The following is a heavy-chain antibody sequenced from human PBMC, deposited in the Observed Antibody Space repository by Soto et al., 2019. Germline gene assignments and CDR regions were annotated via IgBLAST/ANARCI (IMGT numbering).Heavy chain of an antibody. J-gene: IGHJ5*02. Sequence: GASVKVSCKASGYTFTGYYMHWVRQAPGQGLEWMGWINPNSGGTNYAQKFQGRVTMTRDTSISTAYMELSRLRSDDTAVYYCARGARRELRTYNWFDPWGQGTLVTVSS. CDR2: INPNSGGT. CDR1: GYTFTGYY. D-gene: IGHD1-26*01. CDR3: ARGARRELRTYNWFDP. V-gene: IGHV1-2*02.